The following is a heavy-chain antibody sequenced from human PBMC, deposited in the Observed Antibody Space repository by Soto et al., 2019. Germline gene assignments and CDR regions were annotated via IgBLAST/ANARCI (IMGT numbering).Heavy chain of an antibody. V-gene: IGHV4-4*07. J-gene: IGHJ6*02. CDR3: ARDRVYQYDFWSGQNVGYYYYGMDV. CDR1: GGSISSYY. D-gene: IGHD3-3*01. Sequence: PSETLSLTCTVSGGSISSYYWSWMRQPAGKGLEWIGRIYTSGSTNYNPSLKSRVTMSVDTSKNQFSLKLSSVTAADTAVYYCARDRVYQYDFWSGQNVGYYYYGMDVWGQGNLGHRLL. CDR2: IYTSGST.